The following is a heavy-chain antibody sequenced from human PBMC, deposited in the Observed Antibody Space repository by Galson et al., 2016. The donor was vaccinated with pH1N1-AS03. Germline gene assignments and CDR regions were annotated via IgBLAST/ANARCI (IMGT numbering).Heavy chain of an antibody. CDR3: ARGRGSYGMDV. J-gene: IGHJ6*02. CDR2: T. V-gene: IGHV1-3*01. D-gene: IGHD1-26*01. Sequence: TTYSQSFQGRVTITRDTSASKAYMELSSLRSEDTAVYYCARGRGSYGMDVWGQGTTVTVSS.